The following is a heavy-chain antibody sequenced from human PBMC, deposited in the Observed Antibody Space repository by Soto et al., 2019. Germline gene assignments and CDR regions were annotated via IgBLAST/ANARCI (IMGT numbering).Heavy chain of an antibody. CDR3: AKGGGTTLPLDS. Sequence: QVQLVESGGGVVQPGRSLRLSCAASGFTFSSYGMHWVRQAPGKGLEWVAVIWYDGSDKFYADSVKGRFTISRDNSKNTRDLQMHSLAAEDTAVYYCAKGGGTTLPLDSWGQGTLVTVSS. V-gene: IGHV3-33*06. J-gene: IGHJ4*02. D-gene: IGHD1-7*01. CDR1: GFTFSSYG. CDR2: IWYDGSDK.